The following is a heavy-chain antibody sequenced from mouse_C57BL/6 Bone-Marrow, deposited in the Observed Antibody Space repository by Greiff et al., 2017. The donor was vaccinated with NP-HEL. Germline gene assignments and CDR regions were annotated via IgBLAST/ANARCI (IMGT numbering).Heavy chain of an antibody. V-gene: IGHV1-74*01. D-gene: IGHD3-2*02. Sequence: QVQLQQPGAELVKPGASVKVSCKASGYTFTSYWMHWVKQRPGQGLEWIGRIHPSDSDTNYNQKFKGKATLTVDKSSSTAYMQLSSLTSENSAVDYWAMRQLRPLVDYWGQGTTLTVSS. CDR2: IHPSDSDT. J-gene: IGHJ2*01. CDR1: GYTFTSYW. CDR3: AMRQLRPLVDY.